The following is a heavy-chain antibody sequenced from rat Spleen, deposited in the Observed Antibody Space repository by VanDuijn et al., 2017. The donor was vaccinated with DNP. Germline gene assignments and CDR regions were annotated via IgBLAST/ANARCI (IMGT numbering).Heavy chain of an antibody. V-gene: IGHV5-7*01. Sequence: EVQLVESGGGLVQPGRSLKLSCAASGFTFSNYYMAWVRQAPKKGLEWVATIFTSGNRAFYTDSVEGRFTISRDNAKSRLYLQMNSLKSEDTATYYCAGQGANLPFDYWGQGVVVTVSS. CDR1: GFTFSNYY. CDR3: AGQGANLPFDY. CDR2: IFTSGNRA. D-gene: IGHD5-1*01. J-gene: IGHJ2*01.